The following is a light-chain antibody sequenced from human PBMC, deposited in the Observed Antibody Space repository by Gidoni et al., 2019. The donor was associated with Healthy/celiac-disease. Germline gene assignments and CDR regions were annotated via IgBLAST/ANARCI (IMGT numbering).Light chain of an antibody. J-gene: IGLJ1*01. CDR2: DVS. CDR1: SSDVGGYNY. CDR3: CSYAGSYTYV. V-gene: IGLV2-11*01. Sequence: HSALTQPRSVSGPPGQSVTISCTGTSSDVGGYNYVSWYQQHPGKAPKLMIYDVSKRPSGVPDRFSGSKSGNTASLTISGLQAEDEADYYCCSYAGSYTYVFGTGTKVTVL.